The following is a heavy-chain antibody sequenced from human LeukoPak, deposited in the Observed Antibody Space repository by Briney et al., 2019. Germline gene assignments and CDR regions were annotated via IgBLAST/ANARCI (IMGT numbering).Heavy chain of an antibody. J-gene: IGHJ5*02. CDR1: GGSISSYY. V-gene: IGHV4-59*08. Sequence: PSETLSLTCTVSGGSISSYYWSWIRQPPGKGLERIGCISYSGRTNYNPSLKSRVTISVDTSKNQFSLNLTSVTAADTAVYYCARHVSLYSNNPFDPWGQGTLFTVSS. CDR3: ARHVSLYSNNPFDP. CDR2: ISYSGRT. D-gene: IGHD6-13*01.